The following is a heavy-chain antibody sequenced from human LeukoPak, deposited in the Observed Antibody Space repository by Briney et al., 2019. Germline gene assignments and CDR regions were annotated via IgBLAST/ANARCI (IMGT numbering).Heavy chain of an antibody. V-gene: IGHV3-48*02. CDR3: ARDEGITGTALNY. D-gene: IGHD1-20*01. Sequence: PGGSLRLSCVVSGLTFSSYSMNWVRQAPGKGLEWVSYISGSSSSIYYADSVKGRFTISRDNARNSLYLQMNSLRDEDTAVYYCARDEGITGTALNYWGQGTLVTVSS. J-gene: IGHJ4*02. CDR2: ISGSSSSI. CDR1: GLTFSSYS.